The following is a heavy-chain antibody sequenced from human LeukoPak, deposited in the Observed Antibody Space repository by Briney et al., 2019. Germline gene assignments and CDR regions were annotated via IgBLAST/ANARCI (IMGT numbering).Heavy chain of an antibody. V-gene: IGHV4-59*01. CDR2: IYYSGST. D-gene: IGHD2-15*01. CDR1: GGSISSYY. CDR3: ARRRGYCSGGSCSYAFDI. J-gene: IGHJ3*02. Sequence: SETLSLTCTVSGGSISSYYWSWIRQPPGKGLERVGYIYYSGSTNYNPSLKSRVTISVDTSKNQFSLRLSSVTAADTAVYYCARRRGYCSGGSCSYAFDIWGQGTMVTVSS.